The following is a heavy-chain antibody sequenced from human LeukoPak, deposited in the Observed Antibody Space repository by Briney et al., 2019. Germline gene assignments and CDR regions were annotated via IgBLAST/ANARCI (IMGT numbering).Heavy chain of an antibody. CDR3: ASAGPPGARRYPPEALGAREP. CDR1: GGTFSSYA. D-gene: IGHD3-9*01. J-gene: IGHJ5*02. CDR2: IIPILGIA. Sequence: SVKVSCKASGGTFSSYAISWVRQAPGQGLEWMGRIIPILGIANYAQKFQGRVTITADKSTSTAYMELSSLRSEDTAVYYCASAGPPGARRYPPEALGAREPWGQGTLVTVSS. V-gene: IGHV1-69*04.